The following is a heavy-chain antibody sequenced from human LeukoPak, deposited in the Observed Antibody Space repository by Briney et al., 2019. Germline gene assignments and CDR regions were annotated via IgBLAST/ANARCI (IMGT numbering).Heavy chain of an antibody. CDR3: ARQGAAGKYYYYMDV. V-gene: IGHV5-51*01. Sequence: GESLKISCRGSGYSFTSYWVGWVRQMPGKGLEWMGIIYPDDSDTRYSPSFQGQVTISADKSISTAYLQWSSLKASDTAMYYCARQGAAGKYYYYMDVWGKGTTVTVSS. D-gene: IGHD6-13*01. J-gene: IGHJ6*03. CDR1: GYSFTSYW. CDR2: IYPDDSDT.